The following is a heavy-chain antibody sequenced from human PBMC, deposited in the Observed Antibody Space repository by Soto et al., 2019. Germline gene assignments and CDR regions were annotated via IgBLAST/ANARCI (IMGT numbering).Heavy chain of an antibody. V-gene: IGHV3-7*01. D-gene: IGHD5-18*01. CDR2: IHGDGGKI. Sequence: PWWSLRLSCAASVFMFSAYWMSWFRQAPGKGLEWVANIHGDGGKIYYVDSVKGRFTTSRDNAKRSLYLQMNSLRAEDTAVYYCARDFYGGYTYGPGDYWGQGALVTVSS. CDR1: VFMFSAYW. CDR3: ARDFYGGYTYGPGDY. J-gene: IGHJ4*02.